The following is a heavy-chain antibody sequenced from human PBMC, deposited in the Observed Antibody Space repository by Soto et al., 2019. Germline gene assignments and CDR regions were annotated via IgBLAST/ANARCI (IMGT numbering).Heavy chain of an antibody. V-gene: IGHV4-31*03. CDR3: ARDRLMATAGTARHYFGLDV. D-gene: IGHD5-18*01. J-gene: IGHJ6*02. CDR2: IYYSGNT. CDR1: GGSIRSGGYY. Sequence: SETLSLTCTVSGGSIRSGGYYWSWVRQNPRRGLEWIGNIYYSGNTYYNPSLKSRLTISVDTSKNQFSLNLSSVTAADTAVYYCARDRLMATAGTARHYFGLDVWGQGTTVTAP.